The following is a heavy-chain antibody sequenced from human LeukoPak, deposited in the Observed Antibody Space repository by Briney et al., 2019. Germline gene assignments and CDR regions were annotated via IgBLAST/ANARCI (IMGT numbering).Heavy chain of an antibody. Sequence: SETLSLTCTVSGGSISSGDYYWSWIRQPPGKGLEWIGYIYYSGSTYYNPSLKSRVTISVDTSKNQFSLKLSSVTAADTAVYYCARGKGGSYPYYFDCWGQGTLVTVSS. CDR2: IYYSGST. D-gene: IGHD1-26*01. V-gene: IGHV4-30-4*08. CDR3: ARGKGGSYPYYFDC. CDR1: GGSISSGDYY. J-gene: IGHJ4*02.